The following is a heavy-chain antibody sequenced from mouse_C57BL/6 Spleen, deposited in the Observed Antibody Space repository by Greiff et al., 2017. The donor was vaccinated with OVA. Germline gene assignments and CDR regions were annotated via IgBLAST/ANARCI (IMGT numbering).Heavy chain of an antibody. CDR3: TRKRSYYSNYEGYFDV. CDR2: IDPETGGT. Sequence: VQLQQSGAELVRPGASVTLSCKASGYTFTDYEMHWVKQTPVHGLEWIGAIDPETGGTAYNQKFKGKAILTADKSSSTAYMELRSLTSEDSAVYYCTRKRSYYSNYEGYFDVWGTGTTVTVSS. J-gene: IGHJ1*03. CDR1: GYTFTDYE. V-gene: IGHV1-15*01. D-gene: IGHD2-5*01.